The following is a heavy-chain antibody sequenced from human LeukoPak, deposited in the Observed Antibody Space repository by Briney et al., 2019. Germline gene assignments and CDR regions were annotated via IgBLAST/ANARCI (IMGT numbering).Heavy chain of an antibody. CDR3: ARDDSTYQLAPPN. D-gene: IGHD2-2*01. J-gene: IGHJ4*02. CDR2: INPNSGGT. V-gene: IGHV1-2*02. Sequence: GASVKVSCKASGYTFTSYDINWVRQAPGQGLEWMGWINPNSGGTNYAQKFQGRVTMTRDTSISTAYMELSRLRSDDTAVYYCARDDSTYQLAPPNWGQGTLVTVSS. CDR1: GYTFTSYD.